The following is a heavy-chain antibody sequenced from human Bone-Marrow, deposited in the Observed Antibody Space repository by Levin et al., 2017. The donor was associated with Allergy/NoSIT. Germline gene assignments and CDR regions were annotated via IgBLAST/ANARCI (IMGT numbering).Heavy chain of an antibody. CDR2: IYRGGST. Sequence: VASVKVSCAASGITVSSNYMSWVRQAPGKGLEWVSVIYRGGSTDYADSVKGRFTISRDNSKNTLYLQMNSLRAEDTAVYYCARDMPQCSSTNCYYMDVWGKGTTVTVSS. CDR1: GITVSSNY. J-gene: IGHJ6*03. V-gene: IGHV3-66*02. D-gene: IGHD2-2*01. CDR3: ARDMPQCSSTNCYYMDV.